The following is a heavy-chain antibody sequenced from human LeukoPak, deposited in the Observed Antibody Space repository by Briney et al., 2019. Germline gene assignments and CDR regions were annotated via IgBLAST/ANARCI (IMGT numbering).Heavy chain of an antibody. D-gene: IGHD7-27*01. J-gene: IGHJ3*02. V-gene: IGHV4-59*01. CDR2: IYYSGST. CDR3: ARVTGDPDAFDI. Sequence: SETLSLTCTVSGGSISSYYWSWIRQPPGKGLEWIGYIYYSGSTNYNPSLKSRVTISVDTYKNQFSLKLSSVTAADTAVYYCARVTGDPDAFDIWGQGTMVTVSS. CDR1: GGSISSYY.